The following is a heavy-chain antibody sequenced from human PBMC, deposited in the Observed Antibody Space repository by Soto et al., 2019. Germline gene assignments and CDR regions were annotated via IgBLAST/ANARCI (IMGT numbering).Heavy chain of an antibody. Sequence: SSETLSLTCTVSGGSVSSGSYYWSWIRQPPGKGLEWIGYIYYSGSTNYNPSLKSRVTISVDTSKNQFSLKLSSVTAADTAVYYCASSLIVLQERLDPWGQGTLVTVSS. V-gene: IGHV4-61*01. CDR3: ASSLIVLQERLDP. CDR2: IYYSGST. J-gene: IGHJ5*02. D-gene: IGHD2-8*01. CDR1: GGSVSSGSYY.